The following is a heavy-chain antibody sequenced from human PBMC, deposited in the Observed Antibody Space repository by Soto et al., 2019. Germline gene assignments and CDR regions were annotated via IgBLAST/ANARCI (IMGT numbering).Heavy chain of an antibody. Sequence: EVQLVESGGGLVQPGGSLRLSCAASGFTVSSNYMSWVRQAPGNALEWVSVIYSGGSTYYADSSKARFTISRDNSRNTLYLQMNSLRAEDTAVYYCARIKEYFDLWGRGPLVTVSS. CDR3: ARIKEYFDL. V-gene: IGHV3-66*01. CDR1: GFTVSSNY. J-gene: IGHJ2*01. CDR2: IYSGGST.